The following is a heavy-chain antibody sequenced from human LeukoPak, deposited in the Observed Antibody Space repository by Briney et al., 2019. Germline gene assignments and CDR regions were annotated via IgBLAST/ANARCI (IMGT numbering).Heavy chain of an antibody. CDR2: IYYSGST. V-gene: IGHV4-39*07. CDR3: ASDPSGGNYFDY. Sequence: SETLSLTCTVSGGSISSSSNYWGWIRQPPGKGLEWIGSIYYSGSTYHNPSLESRVTISVDTSKNQFSLKLNSMTAADTAVYYCASDPSGGNYFDYWGQGTLVTVSS. J-gene: IGHJ4*02. D-gene: IGHD2-15*01. CDR1: GGSISSSSNY.